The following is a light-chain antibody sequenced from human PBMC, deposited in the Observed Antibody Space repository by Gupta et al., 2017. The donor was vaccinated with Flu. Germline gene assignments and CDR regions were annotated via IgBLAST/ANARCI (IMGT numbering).Light chain of an antibody. CDR3: SSYAGSNNWV. CDR1: SGDVGGTKY. V-gene: IGLV2-8*01. Sequence: SGDVGGTKYVSWYQQHPGEAPNLMIFEVSERPSGVPDRFSGSKSGNSASLTVSGLQAEDEAHYYCSSYAGSNNWVFGGGTKLTVL. J-gene: IGLJ3*02. CDR2: EVS.